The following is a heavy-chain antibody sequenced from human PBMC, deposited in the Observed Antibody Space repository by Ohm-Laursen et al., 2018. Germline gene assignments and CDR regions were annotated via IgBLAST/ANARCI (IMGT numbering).Heavy chain of an antibody. CDR2: ISGSGSFI. Sequence: SLRLSCAASGFTFSSYEMNWVRQAPGKGLEWVSYISGSGSFIYYADSVKGRFTISRDNSKNTLYLQMNSLRAEDTAVYYCASGSWNYYYYGMHVWGQGTTVTVSS. J-gene: IGHJ6*02. D-gene: IGHD1-26*01. CDR1: GFTFSSYE. V-gene: IGHV3-48*03. CDR3: ASGSWNYYYYGMHV.